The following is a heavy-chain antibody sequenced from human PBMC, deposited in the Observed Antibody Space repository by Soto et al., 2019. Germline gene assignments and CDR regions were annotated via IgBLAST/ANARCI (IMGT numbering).Heavy chain of an antibody. J-gene: IGHJ3*02. CDR3: ARQPRNSGYAEAFDI. CDR2: IYYSGST. CDR1: GGSISSSSYY. D-gene: IGHD5-12*01. Sequence: QLQLQESGPGLVKPSETLSLTCTVSGGSISSSSYYWGWIRPPPGKVLEWIGSIYYSGSTYYNPSLKSRVTISADTSKNQFSLKLRSVTAADTAVYYCARQPRNSGYAEAFDIWGQGTMVTVSS. V-gene: IGHV4-39*01.